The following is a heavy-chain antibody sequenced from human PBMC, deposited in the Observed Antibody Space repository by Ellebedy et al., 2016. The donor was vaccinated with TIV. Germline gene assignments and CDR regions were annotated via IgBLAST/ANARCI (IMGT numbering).Heavy chain of an antibody. Sequence: GESLKISXAASGFTFSSYWMSWVRQAPGKGLELVATIKQDGSQEHYVDSVKGRFTISRDNAKNSVYLQMNSLRAEDTAVYYCARDGDGGFDPWGQGTLVTVSS. V-gene: IGHV3-7*01. J-gene: IGHJ5*02. CDR3: ARDGDGGFDP. D-gene: IGHD2-21*02. CDR1: GFTFSSYW. CDR2: IKQDGSQE.